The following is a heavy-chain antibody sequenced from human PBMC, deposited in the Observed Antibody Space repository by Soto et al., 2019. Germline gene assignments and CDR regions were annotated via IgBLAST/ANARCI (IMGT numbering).Heavy chain of an antibody. CDR1: GSXFSSYA. D-gene: IGHD2-15*01. CDR2: ISGSGDST. J-gene: IGHJ3*01. V-gene: IGHV3-23*01. Sequence: PGGSLXLSCAASGSXFSSYAMSWVRQAPGKGLEWVSVISGSGDSTYYADSVKGRFTISRDNSKNTLYVQMNSLRAEDTAVYYCARELGYCSGGSCYMDGAFDFWGQGTMVTVSS. CDR3: ARELGYCSGGSCYMDGAFDF.